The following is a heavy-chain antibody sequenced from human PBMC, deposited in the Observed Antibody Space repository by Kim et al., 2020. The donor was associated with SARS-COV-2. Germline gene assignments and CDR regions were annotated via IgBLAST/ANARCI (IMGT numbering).Heavy chain of an antibody. CDR2: IYYSGST. V-gene: IGHV4-39*01. J-gene: IGHJ4*02. Sequence: SETLSLTCTVSGGSISSSSYYWGWIRQPPGKGLEWIGSIYYSGSTYYNPSLKSRVTISVDTSKNQFSLKLSSVTAADTAVYYCARIVGYSSSWYVDYWGQGTLVTVSS. CDR1: GGSISSSSYY. D-gene: IGHD6-13*01. CDR3: ARIVGYSSSWYVDY.